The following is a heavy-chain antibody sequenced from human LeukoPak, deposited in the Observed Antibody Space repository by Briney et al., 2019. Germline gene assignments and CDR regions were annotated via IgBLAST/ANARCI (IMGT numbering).Heavy chain of an antibody. D-gene: IGHD2-15*01. Sequence: ASVKVSCKASGGTFSSYAISWVRQAPGQGLEWMGRIIPILGIANYAQKFQGRVTITADKSTSTAYMELSSLRSEDTAVYYCARVVSVAVVAATRRHWFDPWGQGTLVTVSS. V-gene: IGHV1-69*04. CDR3: ARVVSVAVVAATRRHWFDP. J-gene: IGHJ5*02. CDR1: GGTFSSYA. CDR2: IIPILGIA.